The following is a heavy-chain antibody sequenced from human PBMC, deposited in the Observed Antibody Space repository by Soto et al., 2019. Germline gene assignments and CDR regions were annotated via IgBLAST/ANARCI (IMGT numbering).Heavy chain of an antibody. D-gene: IGHD2-15*01. CDR3: ARGGRRSPGMDV. CDR2: IYYSGST. CDR1: GGSISSGGYY. V-gene: IGHV4-31*03. Sequence: QVQLQESGPGLVKPSQTLSLTCTVSGGSISSGGYYWSWIRQHPGKGLEWIGYIYYSGSTYYNPSLKSRATISVDTSKNQFALKLSSVTAAGTAVYYCARGGRRSPGMDVWGQGTTVTVSS. J-gene: IGHJ6*02.